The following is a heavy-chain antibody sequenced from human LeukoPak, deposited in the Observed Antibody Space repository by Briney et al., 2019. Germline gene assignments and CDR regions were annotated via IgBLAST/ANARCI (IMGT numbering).Heavy chain of an antibody. V-gene: IGHV4-59*12. Sequence: SETLSLTCTVSGGSISDYFCSWIRQPPGKGLERIGSIYYSGSTYYNPSLKSRVTISVDTSKNQFSLKLSSVTAADTAVYYCARGHYYDYGEIGRGQGTLVTVSS. CDR1: GGSISDYF. CDR3: ARGHYYDYGEIG. J-gene: IGHJ4*02. D-gene: IGHD4-17*01. CDR2: IYYSGST.